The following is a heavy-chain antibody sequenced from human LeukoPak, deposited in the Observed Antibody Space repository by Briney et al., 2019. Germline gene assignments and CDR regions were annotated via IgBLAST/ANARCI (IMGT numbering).Heavy chain of an antibody. J-gene: IGHJ3*02. D-gene: IGHD3-10*01. CDR3: ARDLRTGPGAFDI. CDR1: GGSISSSSYY. CDR2: IYYSGST. V-gene: IGHV4-39*07. Sequence: PSETLSHTCTVSGGSISSSSYYWGWIRQPPGKGLEWIGSIYYSGSTYYNPSLKSRVTISVDTSKNQFSLKLSSVTAADTAVYYCARDLRTGPGAFDIWGQGTMVTVSS.